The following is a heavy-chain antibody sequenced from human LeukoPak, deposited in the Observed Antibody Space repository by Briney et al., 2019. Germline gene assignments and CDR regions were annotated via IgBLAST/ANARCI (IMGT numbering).Heavy chain of an antibody. CDR1: GGSISSGDYY. V-gene: IGHV4-30-4*01. J-gene: IGHJ5*02. CDR2: IYYSGST. D-gene: IGHD2-2*01. Sequence: SQTLSLTCTVSGGSISSGDYYWSWIRQPPGKGLEWIGYIYYSGSTYYNPSLKSRVTISVDTSKNQFSLKLSSVTAADTAVYYCARVRQWPAAMPGNNWFDPWGQGTLVTVSS. CDR3: ARVRQWPAAMPGNNWFDP.